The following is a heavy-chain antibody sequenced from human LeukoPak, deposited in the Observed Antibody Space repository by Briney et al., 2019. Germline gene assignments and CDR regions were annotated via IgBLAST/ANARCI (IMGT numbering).Heavy chain of an antibody. V-gene: IGHV3-48*03. CDR3: ARDLSYCTITSCSYYYYGMDV. CDR2: ISSSGGTI. J-gene: IGHJ6*02. CDR1: GFTFSSYE. D-gene: IGHD2-2*01. Sequence: GGSLRLSCSASGFTFSSYEMNWVRQAPGKGLEWVSYISSSGGTIYYADSVKGRVTISIDNAKNSLYLQMNSLRAEDTAVYYCARDLSYCTITSCSYYYYGMDVWGRGTTVTVPS.